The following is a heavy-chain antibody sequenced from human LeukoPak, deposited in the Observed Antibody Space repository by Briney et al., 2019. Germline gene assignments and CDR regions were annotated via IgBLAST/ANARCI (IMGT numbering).Heavy chain of an antibody. V-gene: IGHV1-2*02. J-gene: IGHJ4*02. Sequence: ASVKVSCKASGYTFTGYYMHWVRQAPGQGLEWMGWINPNSGGTNYAQKFQGRVTMTRDTSISTAYMELSRLGSDDTAVYYCARDSGSYYDPFDYWGQGTLVTVSS. CDR3: ARDSGSYYDPFDY. D-gene: IGHD1-26*01. CDR1: GYTFTGYY. CDR2: INPNSGGT.